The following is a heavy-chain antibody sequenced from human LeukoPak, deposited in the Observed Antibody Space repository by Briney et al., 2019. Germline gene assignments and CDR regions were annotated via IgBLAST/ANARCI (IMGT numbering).Heavy chain of an antibody. D-gene: IGHD3-3*01. CDR3: ARGGFWSGYYHYYMDV. CDR1: GGSISSYY. Sequence: SETLSLTCTVSGGSISSYYWSWIRQPPGKGLEWIGYIYYSGSTNYNPSLKSRVTISVDTSKNQFSLKLSSVTAADTAVYYCARGGFWSGYYHYYMDVWGKGTTVTVSS. CDR2: IYYSGST. V-gene: IGHV4-59*01. J-gene: IGHJ6*03.